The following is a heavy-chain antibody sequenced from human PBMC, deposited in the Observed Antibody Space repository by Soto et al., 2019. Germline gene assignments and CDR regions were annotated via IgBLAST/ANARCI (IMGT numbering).Heavy chain of an antibody. CDR2: INPNSGGT. CDR1: GYTFTGYY. D-gene: IGHD2-2*02. V-gene: IGHV1-2*02. J-gene: IGHJ3*02. CDR3: ARDPIPYSFNAFDI. Sequence: ASVKVSCKASGYTFTGYYMHWVRQAPGQGLEWMGWINPNSGGTNYAQKFQGRVTMTRDTSISTAYMELSRLRSDDTAVYYCARDPIPYSFNAFDIWGQGTMVTVSS.